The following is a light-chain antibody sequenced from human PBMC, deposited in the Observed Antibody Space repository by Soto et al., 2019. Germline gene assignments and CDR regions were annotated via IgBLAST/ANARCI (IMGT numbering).Light chain of an antibody. V-gene: IGKV1-12*01. CDR3: LQVSSFPRT. J-gene: IGKJ1*01. CDR1: RGIGDR. CDR2: AAS. Sequence: DIQMTQSPSSLSAVVGDRVTITCRASRGIGDRLAWFQQKPGKAPQFLIQAASNLQSGVPSRFSGCGSGTELILSINSLQPEDIATYYCLQVSSFPRTFGQGTKVEIK.